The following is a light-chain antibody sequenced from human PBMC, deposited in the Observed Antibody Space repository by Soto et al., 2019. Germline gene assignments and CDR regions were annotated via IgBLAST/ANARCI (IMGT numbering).Light chain of an antibody. CDR3: QQYGSSPPCT. V-gene: IGKV3-20*01. CDR1: QSVSSSY. CDR2: GAS. Sequence: EIVLTQSPGTLSLSPGERATLSCRASQSVSSSYLAWYQQKPGQAPRLLIYGASSRAIGIPDRFSGSGSGTDFTLTISRLEPEDFAVYYCQQYGSSPPCTFGQGTKLEIK. J-gene: IGKJ2*02.